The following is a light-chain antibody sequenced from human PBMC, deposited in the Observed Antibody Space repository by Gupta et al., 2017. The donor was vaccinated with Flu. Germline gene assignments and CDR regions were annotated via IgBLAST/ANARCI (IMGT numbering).Light chain of an antibody. Sequence: DIQMTQSPSTLSASVGDRVTITCRASQNINRWLAWYQQKPGKAPKLLIFKASSLESGVPSRFSGSGSGTEFTLTISSLQPDDFATYYCQHDNTLCTFGQGTKLEIK. V-gene: IGKV1-5*03. J-gene: IGKJ2*02. CDR1: QNINRW. CDR3: QHDNTLCT. CDR2: KAS.